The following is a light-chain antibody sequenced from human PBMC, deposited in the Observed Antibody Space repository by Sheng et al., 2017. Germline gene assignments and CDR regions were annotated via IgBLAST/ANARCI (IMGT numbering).Light chain of an antibody. CDR2: KAS. J-gene: IGKJ1*01. V-gene: IGKV1-5*03. Sequence: DIQMTQSPSTLSASVGDRVTITCRASQSISSWLAWYQQKPGKAPKLLIYKASNLESGVPSRFSGSGSGTEFALTISSLQPDDFATYYCQQYSDYPRTFGQRDRTGN. CDR3: QQYSDYPRT. CDR1: QSISSW.